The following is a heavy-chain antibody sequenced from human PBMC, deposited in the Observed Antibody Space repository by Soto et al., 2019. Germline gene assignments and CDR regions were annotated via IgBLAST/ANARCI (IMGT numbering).Heavy chain of an antibody. Sequence: SETLSLTCAVYGGSFSGYYWSWIRQPPGKGLEWIGEINHSGSTNYNPSLKSRVTISVDTSKNQFSLKLSSVTAADTAVYYCARDSIVVVPAAPYYYYGMDVWGQGTTVT. D-gene: IGHD2-2*01. J-gene: IGHJ6*02. CDR1: GGSFSGYY. CDR2: INHSGST. V-gene: IGHV4-34*01. CDR3: ARDSIVVVPAAPYYYYGMDV.